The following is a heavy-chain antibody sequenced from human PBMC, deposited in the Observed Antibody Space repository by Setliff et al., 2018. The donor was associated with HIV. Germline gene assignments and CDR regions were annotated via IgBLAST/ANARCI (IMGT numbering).Heavy chain of an antibody. D-gene: IGHD2-15*01. CDR3: ARKLLTRPNYYGMDV. V-gene: IGHV3-33*01. Sequence: GGSLRLSCAASGFTFNQYGMHWVRQAPGKGLEWVAVIWFDGSIIYYADSVKGRFTISRDNSRSTLYLQMNSLRAEDTAVYYCARKLLTRPNYYGMDVWGQGTTVTVSS. CDR2: IWFDGSII. J-gene: IGHJ6*02. CDR1: GFTFNQYG.